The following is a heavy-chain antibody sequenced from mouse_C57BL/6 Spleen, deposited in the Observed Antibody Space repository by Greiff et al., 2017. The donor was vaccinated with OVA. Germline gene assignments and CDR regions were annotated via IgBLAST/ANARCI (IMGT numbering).Heavy chain of an antibody. D-gene: IGHD1-1*01. V-gene: IGHV1-59*01. J-gene: IGHJ2*01. CDR3: AALYYGSRIDY. CDR2: IDPSDSYT. Sequence: VQLQEPGAELVRPGTSVKLSCKASGYTFTSYWMHWVKQRPGQGLEWIGVIDPSDSYTNYNQKFKGKATLTVDTSSSTAYMQLSSLTSEDSAVYYCAALYYGSRIDYWGQGTTLTVSS. CDR1: GYTFTSYW.